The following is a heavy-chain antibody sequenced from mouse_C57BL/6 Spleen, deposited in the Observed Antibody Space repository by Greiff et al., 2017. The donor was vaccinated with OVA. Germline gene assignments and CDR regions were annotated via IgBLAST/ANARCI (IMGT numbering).Heavy chain of an antibody. CDR1: GYSITSGYY. D-gene: IGHD2-3*01. CDR3: ARFSFYDGYYVDY. Sequence: EVQRVESGPGLVKPSQSLSLTCSVTGYSITSGYYWNWIRQFPGNKLEWMGYISYDGSNNYNPSLKNRISITRDTSKNQFFLKLNSVTTEDTATYYCARFSFYDGYYVDYWGQGTTLTVSS. V-gene: IGHV3-6*01. J-gene: IGHJ2*01. CDR2: ISYDGSN.